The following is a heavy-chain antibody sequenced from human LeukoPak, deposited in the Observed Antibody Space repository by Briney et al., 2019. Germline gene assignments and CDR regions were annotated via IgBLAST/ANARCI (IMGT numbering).Heavy chain of an antibody. Sequence: SETLSLTCAAYGGSFSQYYWSWMRQPPGKGLEWIAEINYSGGNNYNPSLKSRLTISVDTSKNQFSLRLSSVTAADTAIYYCARHAPVEPPARAFDFWGHGNLVVV. J-gene: IGHJ4*01. CDR2: INYSGGN. V-gene: IGHV4-34*01. CDR3: ARHAPVEPPARAFDF. CDR1: GGSFSQYY. D-gene: IGHD2-2*01.